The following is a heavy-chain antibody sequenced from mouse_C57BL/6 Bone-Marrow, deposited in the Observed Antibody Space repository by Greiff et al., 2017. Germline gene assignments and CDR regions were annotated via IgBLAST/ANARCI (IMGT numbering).Heavy chain of an antibody. CDR1: GFSFNTYA. J-gene: IGHJ3*01. Sequence: EVQLVESGGGLVQPKGSLKLSCAASGFSFNTYAMNWVRQAPGKGLEWVARIRSKSNNYATYYADSVKDRFTISRDDSESMLYLQMNNLKTEDTAMYYCVRPYYGSPFAYWGQGTLVTVSA. D-gene: IGHD1-1*01. CDR3: VRPYYGSPFAY. V-gene: IGHV10-1*01. CDR2: IRSKSNNYAT.